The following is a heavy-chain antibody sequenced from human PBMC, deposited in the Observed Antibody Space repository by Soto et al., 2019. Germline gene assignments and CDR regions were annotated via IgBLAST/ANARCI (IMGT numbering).Heavy chain of an antibody. Sequence: QVQLVQSGAEVKKPGSSVKVSCKASGGTFSSYAISWVRQAPGQGLEWMGGIIPIFGTANYAQKFQGRVTITADESTSTAYMELSSLRSEDTAVYYCARGTEDNGKAYYYDGMDVWGQGTKVTVSS. V-gene: IGHV1-69*01. CDR2: IIPIFGTA. J-gene: IGHJ6*02. D-gene: IGHD1-1*01. CDR1: GGTFSSYA. CDR3: ARGTEDNGKAYYYDGMDV.